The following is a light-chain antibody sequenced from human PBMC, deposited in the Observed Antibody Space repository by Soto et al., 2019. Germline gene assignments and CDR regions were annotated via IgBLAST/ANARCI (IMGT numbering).Light chain of an antibody. Sequence: QSALTQPPSVSGAPGQRVTISCTGSSSNIGAGYDVHWYQQLPGTAPKLLIYGNSNRPSGVPDRFSGSKSGTSASLAITGLQAEDEADYYCQSYDSSLRHVFGTGTKVTV. CDR3: QSYDSSLRHV. CDR2: GNS. J-gene: IGLJ1*01. CDR1: SSNIGAGYD. V-gene: IGLV1-40*01.